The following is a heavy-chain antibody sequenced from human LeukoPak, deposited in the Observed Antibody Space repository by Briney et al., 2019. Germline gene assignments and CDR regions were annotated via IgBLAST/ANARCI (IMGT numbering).Heavy chain of an antibody. Sequence: ASVKVSCKASGYTFTSYYMHWVRQAPGQGLEWMGIINPSGGSTSYAQKFQGRVTMTRDTSTSTVYMELSSLRSEDTAVYCCARDPVTIFGVNYYMDVWGKGTTVTVSS. CDR3: ARDPVTIFGVNYYMDV. V-gene: IGHV1-46*01. J-gene: IGHJ6*03. CDR2: INPSGGST. CDR1: GYTFTSYY. D-gene: IGHD3-3*01.